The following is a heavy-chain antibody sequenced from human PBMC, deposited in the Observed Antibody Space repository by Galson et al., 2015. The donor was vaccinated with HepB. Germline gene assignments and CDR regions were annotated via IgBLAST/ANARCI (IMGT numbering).Heavy chain of an antibody. CDR1: GFTFSGSG. D-gene: IGHD3/OR15-3a*01. CDR3: TRPGYGSSWFLDYPHGMDI. J-gene: IGHJ6*02. CDR2: IRNSANNYAT. V-gene: IGHV3-73*01. Sequence: SLRLSCAASGFTFSGSGIHWVRLASGKGLEWVGRIRNSANNYATAYAASVRGRFTVSRDDSKNTAYLQMNSLKTEDTAVYYCTRPGYGSSWFLDYPHGMDIWGQGTTVIVS.